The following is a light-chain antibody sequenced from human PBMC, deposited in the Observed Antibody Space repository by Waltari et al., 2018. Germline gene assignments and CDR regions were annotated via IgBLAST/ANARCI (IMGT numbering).Light chain of an antibody. CDR3: ASWDDGLNGWV. Sequence: QSVLTQAPSASGTPGQRVIISCSGSSSNIGNNPVNWYQQVPGTAPKLLIFYNKERPSGLPDRLYGSKSGTSASLAISGLQSEDEADYYCASWDDGLNGWVFGGGTRLTVL. V-gene: IGLV1-44*01. CDR1: SSNIGNNP. CDR2: YNK. J-gene: IGLJ3*02.